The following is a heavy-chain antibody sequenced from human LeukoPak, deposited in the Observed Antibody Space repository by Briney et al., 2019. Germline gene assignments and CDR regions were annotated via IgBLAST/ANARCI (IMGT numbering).Heavy chain of an antibody. CDR2: IRSKGYGGTT. Sequence: TGGSLRLSCTGSGFIFGDCAMSWFRQAPGKGLEWVGFIRSKGYGGTTQYAASVKGRFTISRDDSKSIAYLQMNSLKTEDTAAYYCTRRKTFDYWGQGTLVTVSS. CDR1: GFIFGDCA. CDR3: TRRKTFDY. V-gene: IGHV3-49*03. J-gene: IGHJ4*02.